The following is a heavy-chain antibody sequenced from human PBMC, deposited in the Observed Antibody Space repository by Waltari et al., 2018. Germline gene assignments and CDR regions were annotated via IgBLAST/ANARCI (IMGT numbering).Heavy chain of an antibody. CDR2: NNHSGST. J-gene: IGHJ4*02. V-gene: IGHV4-34*01. CDR3: ARVGLVGATRFDY. Sequence: QVQLQQWGAGLLKPSETLSLTCAVYGGSFSGYYWSWIRQPPGKGLEWIGENNHSGSTNYNPSLKSRVTISVDTSKNQFSLKLSSVTAADTAVYYCARVGLVGATRFDYWGQGTLVTVSS. D-gene: IGHD1-26*01. CDR1: GGSFSGYY.